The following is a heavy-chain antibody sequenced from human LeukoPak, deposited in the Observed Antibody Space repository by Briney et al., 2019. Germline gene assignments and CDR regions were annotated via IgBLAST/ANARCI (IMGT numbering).Heavy chain of an antibody. CDR2: IYHSGST. D-gene: IGHD5-12*01. V-gene: IGHV4-30-2*01. CDR1: GGSISSGGYY. J-gene: IGHJ4*02. CDR3: ARLIERGVPARYSGYGSSYFDY. Sequence: SQTLSLTCTVSGGSISSGGYYWSWIRQPPGKGLEWIGYIYHSGSTYYNPSLKSRVTISVDRSKNQFSLKLSSVTAADTAVYYCARLIERGVPARYSGYGSSYFDYWGQGTLVTVSS.